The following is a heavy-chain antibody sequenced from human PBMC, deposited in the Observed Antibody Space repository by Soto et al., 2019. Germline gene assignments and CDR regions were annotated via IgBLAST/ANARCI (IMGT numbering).Heavy chain of an antibody. J-gene: IGHJ4*02. Sequence: GGSLRLSCAVSGFSFGSYWMSWVRQAPGKGLEWLASIKDDGSERYYLDSVKGGFTISGDKDKDSRSLQMNSLRGEDTAFYYCARDVGPVTIFGEALSGYFDFWGQGTLVTGSS. CDR1: GFSFGSYW. CDR2: IKDDGSER. V-gene: IGHV3-7*03. CDR3: ARDVGPVTIFGEALSGYFDF. D-gene: IGHD3-3*01.